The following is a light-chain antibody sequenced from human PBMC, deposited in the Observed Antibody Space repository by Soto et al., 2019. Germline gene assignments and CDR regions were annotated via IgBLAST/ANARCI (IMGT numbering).Light chain of an antibody. J-gene: IGKJ4*01. CDR3: QQYYSSPLT. CDR1: QSVSSN. V-gene: IGKV3-20*01. CDR2: GAA. Sequence: ETLMTQSPATLSMSSGERATLCCRASQSVSSNLAWYQQKPGQGPRLLIYGAASRATGIPDRFSGSGSGTDCTLTISRLEPEDFAVYYCQQYYSSPLTFGGGTKVDI.